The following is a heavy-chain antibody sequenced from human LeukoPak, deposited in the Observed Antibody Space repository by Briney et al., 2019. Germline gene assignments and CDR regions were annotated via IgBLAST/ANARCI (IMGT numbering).Heavy chain of an antibody. CDR3: ARDLGGVEMATPLDY. D-gene: IGHD5-24*01. CDR2: ISAYNGNT. CDR1: GYTFTSYG. Sequence: GASVEVSCKASGYTFTSYGISWVRQAPGQGLEWMGWISAYNGNTNYAQKLQGRVTMTTDTSTSTAYMELSSLRSEDTAVYYCARDLGGVEMATPLDYWGQGTLVTVSS. J-gene: IGHJ4*02. V-gene: IGHV1-18*01.